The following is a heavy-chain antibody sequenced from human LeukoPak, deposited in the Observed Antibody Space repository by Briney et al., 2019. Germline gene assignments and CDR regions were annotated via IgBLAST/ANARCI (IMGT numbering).Heavy chain of an antibody. CDR2: IYSDGST. Sequence: PGGSLRLSCAASGFTVSSNYMSWVRQAPGKGLEWVSVIYSDGSTYYTDSVKGRFTTSRDNSKNTLYLQMNSLRAEDTAVYYCARDGSYFAFDIWGQGTMVTVSS. J-gene: IGHJ3*02. V-gene: IGHV3-53*01. CDR1: GFTVSSNY. D-gene: IGHD1-26*01. CDR3: ARDGSYFAFDI.